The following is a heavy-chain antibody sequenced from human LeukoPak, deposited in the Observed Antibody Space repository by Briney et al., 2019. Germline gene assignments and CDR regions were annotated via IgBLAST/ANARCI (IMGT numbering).Heavy chain of an antibody. J-gene: IGHJ6*03. CDR3: AGDLTGYYMGYYYYYMDV. D-gene: IGHD3-9*01. CDR1: GGSISSGGYS. CDR2: IYYSGNT. Sequence: PSETLSLTCAVSGGSISSGGYSWSWIRQPPGKGLEWIGYIYYSGNTNYNPSLKSRVTISVDTSKNQFSLKLSSVTAADTAVYYCAGDLTGYYMGYYYYYMDVWGKGTTVTISS. V-gene: IGHV4-61*08.